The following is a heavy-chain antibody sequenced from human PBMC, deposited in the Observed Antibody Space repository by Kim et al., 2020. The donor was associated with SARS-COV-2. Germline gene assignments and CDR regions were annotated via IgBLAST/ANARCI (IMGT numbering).Heavy chain of an antibody. V-gene: IGHV3-30*04. CDR2: ISYAGSNV. J-gene: IGHJ4*02. CDR3: ARDRQWLMQPTSD. Sequence: GGSLRLSCAASGFIFSDYAMHWVRQAPGKGLEWVGVISYAGSNVYYVDSVKGRFTFFRDNAKNTLFLQMNDLRPEDTDMYYCARDRQWLMQPTSDWGQGTLVIVAS. CDR1: GFIFSDYA. D-gene: IGHD6-19*01.